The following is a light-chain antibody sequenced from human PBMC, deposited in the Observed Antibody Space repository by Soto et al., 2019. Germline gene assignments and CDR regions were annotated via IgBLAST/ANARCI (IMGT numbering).Light chain of an antibody. CDR1: QTISNFH. J-gene: IGKJ4*01. CDR2: GTS. Sequence: EIVVTQSPGTLSLSPGDRATLSCRTSQTISNFHLAWYQQKPGRSPRLLIYGTSTRATGGIADRFSGSGSGTDFTLTISRLEPEDVAVYYCEYYGSSITFGGGTTVEIK. CDR3: EYYGSSIT. V-gene: IGKV3-20*01.